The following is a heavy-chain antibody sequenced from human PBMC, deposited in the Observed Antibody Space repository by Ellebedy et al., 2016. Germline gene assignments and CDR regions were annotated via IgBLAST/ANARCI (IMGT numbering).Heavy chain of an antibody. CDR2: IYYSGST. D-gene: IGHD2-2*01. CDR1: GGSISSGGYY. J-gene: IGHJ6*02. Sequence: SETLSLTXTVSGGSISSGGYYWSWIRQHPGKGLEWIGYIYYSGSTYYNPSLKSRVTISVDTSKNQFSLKLSSVTAADTAVYYCARDRKVVDCSSTSCYVTYYYGMDVWGQGTTVTVSS. CDR3: ARDRKVVDCSSTSCYVTYYYGMDV. V-gene: IGHV4-31*03.